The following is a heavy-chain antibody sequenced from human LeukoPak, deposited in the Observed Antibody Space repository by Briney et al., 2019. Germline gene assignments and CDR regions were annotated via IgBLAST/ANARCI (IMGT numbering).Heavy chain of an antibody. CDR3: AREESSSGYYVGFDP. V-gene: IGHV4-39*07. CDR2: IYYSGST. J-gene: IGHJ5*02. D-gene: IGHD3-22*01. CDR1: GGSISSSSYY. Sequence: SETLSPTCTVSGGSISSSSYYWGWIRQPPGKGLEWIGSIYYSGSTYYNPSLKSRVTISVDTSKNQFSLKLSSVTAADTAVYYCAREESSSGYYVGFDPWGQGTLVTVSS.